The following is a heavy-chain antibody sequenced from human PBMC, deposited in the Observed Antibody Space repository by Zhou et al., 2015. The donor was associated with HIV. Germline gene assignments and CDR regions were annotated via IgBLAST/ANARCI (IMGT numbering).Heavy chain of an antibody. D-gene: IGHD3-16*01. V-gene: IGHV1-69*01. J-gene: IGHJ3*02. CDR3: ARRGGGDSYGLGELVGGLMSFDI. CDR2: IIPIFGTA. Sequence: QVQLVQSGAEVKKPGSSVKVSCKASGGTFSSYAISWVRQAPGQGLEWMGGIIPIFGTANYAQKFQGRVTITADESTSTAYMELSSLRSEDTAVYYCARRGGGDSYGLGELVGGLMSFDIVGTKGQVVTV. CDR1: GGTFSSYA.